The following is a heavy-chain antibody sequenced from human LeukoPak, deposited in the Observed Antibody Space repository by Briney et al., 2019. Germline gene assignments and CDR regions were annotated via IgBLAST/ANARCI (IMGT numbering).Heavy chain of an antibody. CDR1: GFTFSHYA. V-gene: IGHV3-30*03. CDR3: ARDFRLGEANYYYYYGMDV. D-gene: IGHD3-16*01. J-gene: IGHJ6*02. CDR2: TSYDGLNT. Sequence: GGSLRLSCAASGFTFSHYAMHWVRQAPGKGLEWVAVTSYDGLNTHYADSLKGRFTISRDNSKNTLYLQMNSLRAEDTAVYYCARDFRLGEANYYYYYGMDVWGQGTTVTVSS.